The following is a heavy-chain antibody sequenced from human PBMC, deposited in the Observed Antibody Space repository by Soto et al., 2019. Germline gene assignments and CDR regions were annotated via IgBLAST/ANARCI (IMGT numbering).Heavy chain of an antibody. CDR1: GYTFTSYY. CDR3: AMVDVYVTPSPQDV. V-gene: IGHV1-18*04. J-gene: IGHJ6*02. D-gene: IGHD3-16*01. CDR2: INTYNGNT. Sequence: ASVKVSCEASGYTFTSYYMHWARQAPGQGLEWMGWINTYNGNTNYAQNLQGRVTLTTDTSTSTAYMELTSLRSNDTAIYYCAMVDVYVTPSPQDVWGQGTTVTVSS.